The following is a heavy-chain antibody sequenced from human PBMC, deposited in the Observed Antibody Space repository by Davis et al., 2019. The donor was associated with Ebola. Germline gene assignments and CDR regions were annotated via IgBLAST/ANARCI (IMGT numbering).Heavy chain of an antibody. Sequence: GESLKISCAASGFTFSTYWMHWVRQASGKGLEWVGRIRSKANSYATAYAASVKGRFTISRDDSKNTAYLQMNSLKTEDTAVYYCTIAAADIDYWGQGTLVTVSS. J-gene: IGHJ4*02. D-gene: IGHD6-13*01. CDR2: IRSKANSYAT. CDR3: TIAAADIDY. CDR1: GFTFSTYW. V-gene: IGHV3-73*01.